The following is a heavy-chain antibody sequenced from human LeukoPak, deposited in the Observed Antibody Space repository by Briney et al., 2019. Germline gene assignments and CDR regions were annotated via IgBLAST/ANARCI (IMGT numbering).Heavy chain of an antibody. J-gene: IGHJ4*02. D-gene: IGHD4-17*01. Sequence: SETLSLTCTVSGGSISSSSYYWGWIRQHPGKGLEWIGYIYYSGSTYYNPSLKSRVTISVDTSKNQFSLKLSSVTAADTAVYYCARYGDYLGGWGQGTLVTVSS. CDR1: GGSISSSSYY. CDR3: ARYGDYLGG. V-gene: IGHV4-31*03. CDR2: IYYSGST.